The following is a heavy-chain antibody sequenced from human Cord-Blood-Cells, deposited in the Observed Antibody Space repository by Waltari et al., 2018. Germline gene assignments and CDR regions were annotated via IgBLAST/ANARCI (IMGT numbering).Heavy chain of an antibody. CDR2: ISGSGGST. J-gene: IGHJ3*02. CDR3: AKATRIREAFDI. D-gene: IGHD3-22*01. Sequence: EVQLLESGGGLVQPGGSLRLSCAASGFTFSSYAMSWVRQAPGKGLEWVSAISGSGGSTYYADSVKGRFTISRDNSKDTLYLQMNSLRAEDTAVYYCAKATRIREAFDIWGQGTMVTVSS. V-gene: IGHV3-23*01. CDR1: GFTFSSYA.